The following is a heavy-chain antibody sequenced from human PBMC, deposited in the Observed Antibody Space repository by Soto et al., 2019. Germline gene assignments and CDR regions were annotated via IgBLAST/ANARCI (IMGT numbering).Heavy chain of an antibody. CDR1: GFTFSSYG. V-gene: IGHV3-33*03. CDR3: AKDRHRSGSPHPFDY. J-gene: IGHJ4*02. Sequence: PGGSLRLSCAASGFTFSSYGMHWVRQAPGKGLEWVAVIWYDGSNKYYADSVKGRFTISRDNAKNTLYLQMNSLRAEDTAVYYCAKDRHRSGSPHPFDYWGQGTLVTVSS. CDR2: IWYDGSNK. D-gene: IGHD3-22*01.